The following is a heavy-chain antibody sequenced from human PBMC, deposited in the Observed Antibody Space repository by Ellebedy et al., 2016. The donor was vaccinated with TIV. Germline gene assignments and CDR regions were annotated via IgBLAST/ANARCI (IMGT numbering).Heavy chain of an antibody. CDR2: INPNSGGT. D-gene: IGHD5-18*01. CDR3: ARAQAMVKYYGMDV. J-gene: IGHJ6*02. CDR1: GYTFTGYY. V-gene: IGHV1-2*04. Sequence: ASVKVSXXASGYTFTGYYMHWVRQAPGQGLEWMGWINPNSGGTNYAQKFQGWVTMTRDTSISTAYMELSRLRSDDTAVYYCARAQAMVKYYGMDVWGQGTTVTVSS.